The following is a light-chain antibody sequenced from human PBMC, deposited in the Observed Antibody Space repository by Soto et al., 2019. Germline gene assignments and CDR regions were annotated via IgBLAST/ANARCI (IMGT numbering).Light chain of an antibody. J-gene: IGKJ2*01. CDR3: QQSDRFPYT. CDR2: GAS. V-gene: IGKV3-20*01. CDR1: QSVSSNY. Sequence: DIGLTQSPCTLSLSAGERATLSCRASQSVSSNYLAWYQQKPGQAPRLLIYGASIRATGIPDRFSGSGSGTDFTLTITGLEPEESAVYYCQQSDRFPYTFGQGTKLEIK.